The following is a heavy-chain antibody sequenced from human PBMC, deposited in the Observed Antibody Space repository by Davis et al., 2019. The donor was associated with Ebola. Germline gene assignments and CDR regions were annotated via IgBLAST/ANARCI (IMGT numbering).Heavy chain of an antibody. CDR1: GYTFTNYG. CDR2: ISGDSDST. J-gene: IGHJ6*04. CDR3: AVLFGVAPSVRYYGLDV. V-gene: IGHV1-18*01. D-gene: IGHD3-3*01. Sequence: AASVKVSCKTSGYTFTNYGISWVRQAPGQGLEWVGWISGDSDSTNYAQKFQGRVTMTRNTSISTAYMEMSSLRSEDTAVYYCAVLFGVAPSVRYYGLDVWGKGTTVTVSS.